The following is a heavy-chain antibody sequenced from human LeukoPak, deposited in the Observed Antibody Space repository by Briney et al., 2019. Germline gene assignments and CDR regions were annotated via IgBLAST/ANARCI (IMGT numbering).Heavy chain of an antibody. V-gene: IGHV4-59*01. J-gene: IGHJ3*02. CDR2: IYYSGST. CDR1: GGSISSYY. CDR3: ARGVDSSSGAFDI. Sequence: SETLSLTCTVSGGSISSYYWSWIRQPPGKGLEWIGYIYYSGSTNYNPSLKSRVTISVDTSKNQFSLKLSSVTAADTAVYYCARGVDSSSGAFDIWGQGTMVTVSS. D-gene: IGHD3-10*01.